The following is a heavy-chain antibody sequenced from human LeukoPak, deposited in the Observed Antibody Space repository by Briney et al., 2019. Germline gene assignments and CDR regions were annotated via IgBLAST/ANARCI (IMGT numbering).Heavy chain of an antibody. CDR3: ARGPLINGMDV. V-gene: IGHV1-69*13. D-gene: IGHD3-10*01. CDR2: IIPIFGTA. Sequence: SVKVSCKASRYTFTSYYMHWVRQAPGQGLEWMGGIIPIFGTANYAQKFQGRVTITADESTSTAYMELSSLRSEDTAVYYCARGPLINGMDVWGQGTTVTVSS. CDR1: RYTFTSYY. J-gene: IGHJ6*02.